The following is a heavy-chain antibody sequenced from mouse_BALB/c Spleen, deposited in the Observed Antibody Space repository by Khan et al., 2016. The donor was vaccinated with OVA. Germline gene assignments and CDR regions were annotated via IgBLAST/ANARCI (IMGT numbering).Heavy chain of an antibody. CDR1: GYSITSDYA. V-gene: IGHV3-2*02. CDR2: INYSGST. Sequence: VQLKQSGPGLVKPSQSLSLTCTVTGYSITSDYAWNWIRQFPGNKLEWMGYINYSGSTNYNPSLKSRIFITRDTSKNQFFLQLNSVTTEDTATYNCARDGSRYNYAMDDWGQGTSVTVSS. J-gene: IGHJ4*01. D-gene: IGHD2-3*01. CDR3: ARDGSRYNYAMDD.